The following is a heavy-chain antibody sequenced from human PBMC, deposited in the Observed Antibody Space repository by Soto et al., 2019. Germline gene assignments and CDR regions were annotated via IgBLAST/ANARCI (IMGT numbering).Heavy chain of an antibody. Sequence: EVQLLESGGGLVQPGGSLRLSCAASGFTFSSYAMSWVRQAPGKGLEWVSAISASGSTTYYSDPVKGRFTICRANSKNTLYLQMNSLRAEDTAVYYCAKDRKSGSGCYWDYWGQGSLVTVSS. CDR2: ISASGSTT. V-gene: IGHV3-23*01. CDR1: GFTFSSYA. J-gene: IGHJ4*02. CDR3: AKDRKSGSGCYWDY. D-gene: IGHD6-19*01.